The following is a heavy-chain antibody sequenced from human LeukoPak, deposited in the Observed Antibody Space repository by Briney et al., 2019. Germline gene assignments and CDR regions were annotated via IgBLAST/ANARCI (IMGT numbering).Heavy chain of an antibody. Sequence: PGGSLRLSCAASGFTFSSYAMSWVRQAPGTGLGWVSAISGSGGSTYYADSVKGRFTISRDNSKNTLYLQMNSLTAEDTAVYYCAKDQDNWNSNDAFDIWGQGTMVTVSS. CDR3: AKDQDNWNSNDAFDI. CDR1: GFTFSSYA. J-gene: IGHJ3*02. V-gene: IGHV3-23*01. D-gene: IGHD1-7*01. CDR2: ISGSGGST.